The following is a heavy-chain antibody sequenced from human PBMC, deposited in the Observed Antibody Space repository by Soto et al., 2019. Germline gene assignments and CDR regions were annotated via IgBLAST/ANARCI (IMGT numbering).Heavy chain of an antibody. Sequence: SGPTLVNPTQTLTLTCTFAGFSLSTSGMCVSWIRQPPGKALEWLALIDWDDDKYYSTSLKTRLTISKDTSKNQVVLTMTNMDPVDTATYYCARRSRYDSSGYPFDYWGQGTLVTVSS. CDR2: IDWDDDK. D-gene: IGHD3-22*01. J-gene: IGHJ4*02. CDR1: GFSLSTSGMC. CDR3: ARRSRYDSSGYPFDY. V-gene: IGHV2-70*01.